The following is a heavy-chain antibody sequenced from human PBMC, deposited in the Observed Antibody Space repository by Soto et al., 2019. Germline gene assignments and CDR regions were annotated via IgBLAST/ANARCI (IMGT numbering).Heavy chain of an antibody. V-gene: IGHV4-31*03. CDR3: ARVPIGESGTYYLNY. J-gene: IGHJ4*02. CDR2: IYYNERP. CDR1: GGCISSGTHY. D-gene: IGHD1-26*01. Sequence: TLSLTCTVSGGCISSGTHYWSWIRQHPGKGLELIEYIYYNERPYYIPSLWGRVTISVDTSREHHSLSLRSVTTADTAVYYCARVPIGESGTYYLNYWGQGKLVTVSS.